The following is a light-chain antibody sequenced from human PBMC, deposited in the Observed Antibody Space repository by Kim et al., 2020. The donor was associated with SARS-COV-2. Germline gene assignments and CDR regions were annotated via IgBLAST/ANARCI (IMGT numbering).Light chain of an antibody. CDR2: ASS. Sequence: ASVGDRVTITCQASQAIRNDLGWYQQKPGKAPKRLIYASSILPSGVPSRFSGSGSGTEFTLTISSLQPEDFATYYCQQHHDYPATFGQGTKVDIK. V-gene: IGKV1-17*01. J-gene: IGKJ1*01. CDR3: QQHHDYPAT. CDR1: QAIRND.